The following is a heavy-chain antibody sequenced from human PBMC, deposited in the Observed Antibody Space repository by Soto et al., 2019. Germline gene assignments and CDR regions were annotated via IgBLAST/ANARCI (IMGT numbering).Heavy chain of an antibody. CDR3: ARDSGGTDFVAFDH. J-gene: IGHJ4*02. CDR2: IWYDGGNK. CDR1: GFTFNNYG. Sequence: QVQLVESGGGVVQPGRSLRLSCAASGFTFNNYGMHWVRQAPGKGLGWVAVIWYDGGNKYYVNSVKGRFTVSRDNSKNTLNLQMNSLRAEDTAVYYCARDSGGTDFVAFDHWGQGTLVTVSS. D-gene: IGHD3-16*01. V-gene: IGHV3-33*01.